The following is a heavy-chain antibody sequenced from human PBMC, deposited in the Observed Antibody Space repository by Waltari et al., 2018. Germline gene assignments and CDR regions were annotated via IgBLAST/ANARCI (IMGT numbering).Heavy chain of an antibody. CDR3: AKDAGDWSGYYTHY. CDR2: ISGRVGST. J-gene: IGHJ4*02. D-gene: IGHD3-3*01. V-gene: IGHV3-23*01. Sequence: EVQLLESGGGLVQPGGSLRLSCAASGFTFSSYAMSWVRQAPGKGLEWVSAISGRVGSTYYAESVKGRFTISRDNSKNTLYLQMNSLRAEDTAVYYCAKDAGDWSGYYTHYWGQGTLVTVSS. CDR1: GFTFSSYA.